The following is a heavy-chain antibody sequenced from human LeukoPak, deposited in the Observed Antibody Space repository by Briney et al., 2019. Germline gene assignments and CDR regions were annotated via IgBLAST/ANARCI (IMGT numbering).Heavy chain of an antibody. CDR2: IIPIFGTT. CDR3: ARRYCTNGVCYDDRGAFDI. J-gene: IGHJ3*02. V-gene: IGHV1-69*06. Sequence: ASVKVSCKASGYTFTSYGISWVRQAPGQGLEWMGGIIPIFGTTNYAQKFQGRVTVTADKSTSTAYMELSSLTSEDTAVYYCARRYCTNGVCYDDRGAFDIWGQGTLVTVSS. D-gene: IGHD2-8*01. CDR1: GYTFTSYG.